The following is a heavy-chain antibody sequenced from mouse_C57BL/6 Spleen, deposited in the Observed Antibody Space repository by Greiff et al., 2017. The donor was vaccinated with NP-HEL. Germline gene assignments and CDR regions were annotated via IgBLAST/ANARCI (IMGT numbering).Heavy chain of an antibody. D-gene: IGHD2-2*01. CDR1: GFSLTSYG. CDR2: IWSGGST. J-gene: IGHJ4*01. Sequence: QVHVKQSGPGLVQPSQSLSITCTVSGFSLTSYGVHWVRQSPGKGLEWLGVIWSGGSTDYNAAFISRLSISKDNSKSQVFFKMNSLQADDTAIYYCARMVTTEYYAMDYWGQGTSVTVSS. CDR3: ARMVTTEYYAMDY. V-gene: IGHV2-2*01.